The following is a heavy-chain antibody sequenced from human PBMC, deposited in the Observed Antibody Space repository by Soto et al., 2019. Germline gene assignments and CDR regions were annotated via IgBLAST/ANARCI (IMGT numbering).Heavy chain of an antibody. CDR3: ARDRTAALNWFDP. Sequence: GGALGLSCTASGFAFSDFSLVWVRQGPQKGLEWVASITRDSDYVYYADSVKGRFTISRDNSKNTLYLQMNSLRAEDTAVYYCARDRTAALNWFDPWGQGTLVTVSS. CDR1: GFAFSDFS. CDR2: ITRDSDYV. J-gene: IGHJ5*02. D-gene: IGHD2-2*01. V-gene: IGHV3-21*01.